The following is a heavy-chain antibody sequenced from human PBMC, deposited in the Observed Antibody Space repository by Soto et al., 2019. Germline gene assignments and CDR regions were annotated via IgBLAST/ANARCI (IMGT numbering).Heavy chain of an antibody. CDR3: ARAGFVFLRSISSWFDP. CDR2: ISAYNGNT. J-gene: IGHJ5*02. CDR1: GYTFTSYG. V-gene: IGHV1-18*01. Sequence: QVPLVQSGAEVKKPGASVKVSCKASGYTFTSYGISWVRQAPGQGLEWMGWISAYNGNTNYAQKLQGRVTMTTDTSTSTAYMELRSLRSDDTAVYYCARAGFVFLRSISSWFDPWGQGTLVTVSS. D-gene: IGHD6-6*01.